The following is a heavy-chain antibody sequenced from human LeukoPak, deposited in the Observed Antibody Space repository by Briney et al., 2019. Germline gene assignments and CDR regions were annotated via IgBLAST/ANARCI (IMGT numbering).Heavy chain of an antibody. CDR1: GFTFDTYS. CDR2: ISSRSTYI. Sequence: GGSLRLSCAASGFTFDTYSMDWVRQAPGKGLEWVSSISSRSTYIYYADSVKGRFTISRDNANNSLHLQMNSLRADDTAVYYCARSRWLDAFDYWGQGTLVTVSS. CDR3: ARSRWLDAFDY. V-gene: IGHV3-21*01. J-gene: IGHJ4*02. D-gene: IGHD6-19*01.